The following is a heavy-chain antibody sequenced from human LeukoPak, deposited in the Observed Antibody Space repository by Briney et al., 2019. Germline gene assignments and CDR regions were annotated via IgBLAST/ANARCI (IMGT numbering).Heavy chain of an antibody. CDR1: RFTFSSFE. Sequence: GGSLRLSCAASRFTFSSFEMNWVRQAPGKGLECIAYISGGGSSVYYADSVKGRFTISRDNAKNTLYLQMNSLRAEDTAVYYCARVRGPVYFDYWGQGTLVTVSS. J-gene: IGHJ4*02. CDR2: ISGGGSSV. V-gene: IGHV3-48*03. CDR3: ARVRGPVYFDY.